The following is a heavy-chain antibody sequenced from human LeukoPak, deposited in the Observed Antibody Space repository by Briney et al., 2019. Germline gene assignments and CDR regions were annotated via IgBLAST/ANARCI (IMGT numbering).Heavy chain of an antibody. CDR2: IYYSGST. J-gene: IGHJ4*02. CDR1: GGSISSYY. V-gene: IGHV4-59*12. Sequence: PSETLSLTCTVSGGSISSYYWSWIRQPPGKGLEWIGYIYYSGSTNYNPSLKSRVTISVDTSKNQFSLKLSSVTAADTAVYYCAREMVVYGSGSYYDYWGQGTLVTVSS. D-gene: IGHD3-10*01. CDR3: AREMVVYGSGSYYDY.